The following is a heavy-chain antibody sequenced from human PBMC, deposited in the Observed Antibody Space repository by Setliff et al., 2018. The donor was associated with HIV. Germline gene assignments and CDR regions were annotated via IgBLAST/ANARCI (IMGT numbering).Heavy chain of an antibody. J-gene: IGHJ3*02. CDR2: ISAYNGNK. CDR3: AREGYSVDAFDI. D-gene: IGHD4-4*01. CDR1: GYTFTSYG. V-gene: IGHV1-18*01. Sequence: GASVKVSCKASGYTFTSYGISWVRQAPGQGLEWMGWISAYNGNKNYAQNLQDRVTMTTDTSTSTAYMELRSLRSDDTAVYYCAREGYSVDAFDIWGQGTMVTVSS.